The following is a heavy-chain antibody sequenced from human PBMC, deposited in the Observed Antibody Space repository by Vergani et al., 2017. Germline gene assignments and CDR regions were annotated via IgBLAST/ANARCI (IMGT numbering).Heavy chain of an antibody. D-gene: IGHD5-18*01. J-gene: IGHJ4*02. CDR1: GGSFSGYY. CDR2: INHSGST. CDR3: ARPRGYSYGRYYFDY. V-gene: IGHV4-34*01. Sequence: QVQLQQWGAGLLKPSETLSLTCAVYGGSFSGYYWSWIRQPPGKGLEWIGEINHSGSTNYNPSLKSRVTISVDTSKNQFSLKLSSVTAADTAVYYCARPRGYSYGRYYFDYWGQGALVTVSS.